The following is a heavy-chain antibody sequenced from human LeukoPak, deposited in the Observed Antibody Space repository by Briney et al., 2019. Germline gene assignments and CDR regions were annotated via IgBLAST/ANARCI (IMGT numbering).Heavy chain of an antibody. CDR2: IYHSGST. CDR1: GYSISSGYY. Sequence: PSETLSLTCAVSGYSISSGYYWGWIRQPPGTGLEWIGSIYHSGSTYYNPSLKSRFTISVDTSKNQFSLKLSSVTAADTAVYYCARLDYYYYMDVWGTGTTVTVSS. J-gene: IGHJ6*03. CDR3: ARLDYYYYMDV. V-gene: IGHV4-38-2*01.